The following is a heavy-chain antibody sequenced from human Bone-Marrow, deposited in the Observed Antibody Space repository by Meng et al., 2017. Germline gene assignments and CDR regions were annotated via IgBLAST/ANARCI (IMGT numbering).Heavy chain of an antibody. CDR1: GFSLSTSGVG. J-gene: IGHJ2*01. CDR2: IYWDDDK. Sequence: QITLKESGPTLVKPTQTLTMTCTFSGFSLSTSGVGVGWIRQPPGKALEWLALIYWDDDKRYSPSLKSRLTITKDTSKNQVVLTMTNMDPVDTATYCCAHSTWYCSSTSCSNYWYFDLWGRGTLVTVSS. D-gene: IGHD2-2*01. CDR3: AHSTWYCSSTSCSNYWYFDL. V-gene: IGHV2-5*02.